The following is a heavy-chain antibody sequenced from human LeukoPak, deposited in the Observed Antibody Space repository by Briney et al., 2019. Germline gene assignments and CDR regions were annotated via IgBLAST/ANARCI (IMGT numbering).Heavy chain of an antibody. CDR2: INPSGGST. D-gene: IGHD2-2*02. CDR1: GYTFTGYY. Sequence: GASVKVSCKASGYTFTGYYMHWVRQAPGQGLKWMGIINPSGGSTSYAQKFQGRVTMTRDTSTSTVYMELSSLRSEDTAVYYCARVRYCSSTSCYKGKSGFDYWGQGTLVTVSS. V-gene: IGHV1-46*01. J-gene: IGHJ4*02. CDR3: ARVRYCSSTSCYKGKSGFDY.